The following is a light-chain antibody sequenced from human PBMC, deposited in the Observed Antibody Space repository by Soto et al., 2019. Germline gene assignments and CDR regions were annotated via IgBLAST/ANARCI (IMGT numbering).Light chain of an antibody. J-gene: IGLJ2*01. CDR2: DTT. V-gene: IGLV1-40*01. CDR3: QSFDTNLNAVV. Sequence: QPVLTQPPSVSGAPGQSVTISCTGSGSNIGAGYDVHWYQQLPGVAPKLLIFDTTNRPSGVPGRFSGSKSGASASLAITGLLPEDEADFFCQSFDTNLNAVVFGGGTRSPS. CDR1: GSNIGAGYD.